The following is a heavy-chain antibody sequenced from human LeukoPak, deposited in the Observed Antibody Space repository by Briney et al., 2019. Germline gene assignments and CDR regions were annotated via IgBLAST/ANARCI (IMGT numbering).Heavy chain of an antibody. D-gene: IGHD3-9*01. CDR1: GYRFTSFG. J-gene: IGHJ4*02. CDR3: ARVGDVDIFTGLVFDY. V-gene: IGHV1-18*01. CDR2: ISAYNGNT. Sequence: ASVKVSCNASGYRFTSFGISWVRQAPGQGLEWMGWISAYNGNTNYAQKLQGRVTMTTDTSTSTAYMELRSLRSDDTAVYYCARVGDVDIFTGLVFDYWGQGTLVTVSS.